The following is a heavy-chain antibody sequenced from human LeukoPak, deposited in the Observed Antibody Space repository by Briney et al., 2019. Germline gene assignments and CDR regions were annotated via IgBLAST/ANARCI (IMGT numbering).Heavy chain of an antibody. Sequence: ASVKVSCKASGCTFSSYTISWVRQAPGQGLEWMGRIIPILGIANYAQKFQGRVTITADKSTSTAYMELSSLRSEDTAVYYCARDGIASRSYYYYGMDVWGQGTTVTVSS. V-gene: IGHV1-69*04. D-gene: IGHD6-13*01. CDR2: IIPILGIA. J-gene: IGHJ6*02. CDR3: ARDGIASRSYYYYGMDV. CDR1: GCTFSSYT.